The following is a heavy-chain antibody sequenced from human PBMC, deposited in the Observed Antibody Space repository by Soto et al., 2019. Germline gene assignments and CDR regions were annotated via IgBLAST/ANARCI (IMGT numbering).Heavy chain of an antibody. CDR1: GYTFTSYG. J-gene: IGHJ5*02. CDR3: ARDLLGQNSGYEYWFDP. D-gene: IGHD5-12*01. CDR2: ISAYNGNT. V-gene: IGHV1-18*01. Sequence: ASVKVSCKASGYTFTSYGISWVRQAPGQGLEWMGWISAYNGNTNYAQKLQGRVTMTTDTSTSTAYMELRSLRSDDTAVYYCARDLLGQNSGYEYWFDPWGQGTLVTVSS.